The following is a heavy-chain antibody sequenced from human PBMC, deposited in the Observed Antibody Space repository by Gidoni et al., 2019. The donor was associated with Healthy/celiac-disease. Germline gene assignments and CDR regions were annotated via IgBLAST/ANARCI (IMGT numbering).Heavy chain of an antibody. J-gene: IGHJ6*03. V-gene: IGHV3-30*18. CDR1: GFTFSSYG. D-gene: IGHD1-26*01. CDR2: ISYDGSNK. CDR3: AKEAGATHTYYYYYYMDV. Sequence: QVQLVESGGGVVQPGRSLRLSCAASGFTFSSYGMHWVRQAPGKGLEWVAVISYDGSNKYYADSVKGRFTISRDNSKNTLYLQMNSLRAEDTAVYYCAKEAGATHTYYYYYYMDVWGKGTTVTVSS.